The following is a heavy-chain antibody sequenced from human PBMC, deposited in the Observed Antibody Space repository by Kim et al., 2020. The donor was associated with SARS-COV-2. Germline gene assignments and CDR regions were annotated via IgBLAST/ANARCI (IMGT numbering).Heavy chain of an antibody. CDR2: ISSSSGYK. D-gene: IGHD1-26*01. CDR1: GFTFRSYS. CDR3: AREGGANSGSHDGQFHP. V-gene: IGHV3-21*01. Sequence: GGSLRLSCAASGFTFRSYSMNWVRQAPGKGLEWVSCISSSSGYKYYADSVKGRVTISRDNTKNSLYLQMNNLRAEDTAVYYCAREGGANSGSHDGQFHPWGQGTLVTVSS. J-gene: IGHJ5*02.